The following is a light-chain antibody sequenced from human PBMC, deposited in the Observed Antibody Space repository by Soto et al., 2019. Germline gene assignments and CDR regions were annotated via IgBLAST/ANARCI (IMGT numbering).Light chain of an antibody. CDR1: QTITT. CDR3: QQYGNLPLT. V-gene: IGKV3-20*01. J-gene: IGKJ4*01. CDR2: RVS. Sequence: EIVLTQSPGTLSFSPGERATLSSRASQTITTLAWYQRKPGQAPRLLIYRVSSRATGIPDRFSGSGSGTDYTLTISRLEPEDFAVYYCQQYGNLPLTFGGGTKVDIK.